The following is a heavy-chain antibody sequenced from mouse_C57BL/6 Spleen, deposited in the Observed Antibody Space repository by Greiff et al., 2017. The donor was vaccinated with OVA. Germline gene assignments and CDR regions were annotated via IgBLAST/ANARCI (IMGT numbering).Heavy chain of an antibody. CDR2: IDPSDSYT. J-gene: IGHJ2*01. CDR3: ARGNYGYDD. D-gene: IGHD2-2*01. CDR1: GYTFTSYW. Sequence: VQLQQPGAELVKPGASVKLSCKASGYTFTSYWMQWAKQRPGQGLEWIGEIDPSDSYTNYNQKFKGKATLTVDTSSSTAYMQLSSLTSEDSAVYYCARGNYGYDDWGQGTTLTVSS. V-gene: IGHV1-50*01.